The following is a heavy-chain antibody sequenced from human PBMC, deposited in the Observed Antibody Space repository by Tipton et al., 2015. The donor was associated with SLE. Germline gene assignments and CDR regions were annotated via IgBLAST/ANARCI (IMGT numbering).Heavy chain of an antibody. CDR1: GGSISSYY. D-gene: IGHD6-19*01. Sequence: TLSLTCTVSGGSISSYYWSWIRQPPGKGLEWIGYIYYSGSTYYNPSLKSRVTISVDTSKNQFSLKLSSVTAADTAVYYCARAYSSGWHRYYYYYMDVWGKGTTVTVSS. CDR3: ARAYSSGWHRYYYYYMDV. CDR2: IYYSGST. V-gene: IGHV4-59*06. J-gene: IGHJ6*03.